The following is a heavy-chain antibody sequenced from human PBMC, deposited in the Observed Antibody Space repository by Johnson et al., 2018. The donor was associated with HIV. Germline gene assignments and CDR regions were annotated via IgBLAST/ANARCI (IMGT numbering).Heavy chain of an antibody. CDR3: ARGNYYGSGSYGAFDI. CDR1: GFTFDDYG. CDR2: INWNGGST. V-gene: IGHV3-20*04. Sequence: VQLVESGGGVVRPGGSLRLSCAASGFTFDDYGMSWVRQATGKGLEWVSGINWNGGSTCYADSVKVRFTISRDNAKNSLYLQMNSLRAEDTALYYCARGNYYGSGSYGAFDIWGQGTMVTVSS. J-gene: IGHJ3*02. D-gene: IGHD3-10*01.